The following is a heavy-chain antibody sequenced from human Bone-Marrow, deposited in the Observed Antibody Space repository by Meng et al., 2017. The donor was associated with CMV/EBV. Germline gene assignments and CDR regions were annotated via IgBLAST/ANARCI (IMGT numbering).Heavy chain of an antibody. D-gene: IGHD6-6*01. CDR2: IIPIFGTA. V-gene: IGHV1-69*05. J-gene: IGHJ6*01. CDR3: ARGRIAARAYYGMAV. Sequence: SVKVSCKASGGTFSSYAISWVRQAPGQGLEWMGGIIPIFGTANYAQKFQGRVTITTDESTSTAYMELSSLRSEDAAVYYCARGRIAARAYYGMAVWGQGTTVTCSS. CDR1: GGTFSSYA.